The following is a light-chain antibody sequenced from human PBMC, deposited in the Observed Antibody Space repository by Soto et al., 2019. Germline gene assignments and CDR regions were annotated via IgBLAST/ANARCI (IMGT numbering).Light chain of an antibody. CDR2: ENN. Sequence: QSVLTQPPSVSAAPGQKVTIPCSGTSSIIGNNYVAWYQQLPGAAPKLLIYENNKRPSGIPDRFSGSKSGTSATLGITGLQTGDEADYYCGTWDSSLWVFGGGTKLTVL. CDR1: SSIIGNNY. CDR3: GTWDSSLWV. V-gene: IGLV1-51*02. J-gene: IGLJ3*02.